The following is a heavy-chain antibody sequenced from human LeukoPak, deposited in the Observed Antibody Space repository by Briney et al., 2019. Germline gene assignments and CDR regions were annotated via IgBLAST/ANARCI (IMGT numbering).Heavy chain of an antibody. CDR3: ASELPYYDILTGSDYGMDV. V-gene: IGHV3-21*01. CDR2: ISSSSSYI. Sequence: NTGGSLRLSCAASGFTFSSYSMNWVRQAPGKGVEWVSSISSSSSYIYYADSVKGRFTISRDNAKNSLYLQMNSLRAEDTAVYYCASELPYYDILTGSDYGMDVWGQGTTVTVSS. D-gene: IGHD3-9*01. CDR1: GFTFSSYS. J-gene: IGHJ6*02.